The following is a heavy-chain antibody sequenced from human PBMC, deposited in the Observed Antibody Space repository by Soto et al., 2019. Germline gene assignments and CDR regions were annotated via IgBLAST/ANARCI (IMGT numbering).Heavy chain of an antibody. D-gene: IGHD6-13*01. J-gene: IGHJ4*02. V-gene: IGHV3-33*01. Sequence: QVQLVESGGGVVQPGRSLRLSCAASGFTFSNYGMHWVRQAPGKGLEWVAVIWYDGSNKYYADSVKGRFTISRDNSKNTLYLQMNSPRAEDTAVYYCARAPQYSSSWIDWGQGTLVTVSS. CDR1: GFTFSNYG. CDR2: IWYDGSNK. CDR3: ARAPQYSSSWID.